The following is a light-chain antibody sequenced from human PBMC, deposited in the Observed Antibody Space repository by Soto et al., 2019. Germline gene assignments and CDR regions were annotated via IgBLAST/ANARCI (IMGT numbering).Light chain of an antibody. CDR1: QSVSSSN. V-gene: IGKV3-20*01. J-gene: IGKJ3*01. CDR2: GAS. Sequence: EIVLTQSPGTLSLSPGERATVSCRASQSVSSSNLAWYQQKPGQAPRLLIYGASSRATDIPDRFSGSGSGTDFTLTINRLEPEDFAVYYCQQYGSSPRFGPGTKVDIK. CDR3: QQYGSSPR.